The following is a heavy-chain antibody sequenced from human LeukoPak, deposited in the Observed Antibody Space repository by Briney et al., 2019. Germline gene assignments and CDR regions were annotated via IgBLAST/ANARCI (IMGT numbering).Heavy chain of an antibody. D-gene: IGHD6-19*01. Sequence: SETLSLTCTVSGGSISSGGYYWSWIRQPPGKGLEWIGEINHSGSTNYNPSLKSRVTISVDTSKNQFSLKLSSVTAADTAVYYCARGKDSSGWYRRYFQHWGQGTLVTVSS. CDR1: GGSISSGGYY. V-gene: IGHV4-39*07. CDR2: INHSGST. J-gene: IGHJ1*01. CDR3: ARGKDSSGWYRRYFQH.